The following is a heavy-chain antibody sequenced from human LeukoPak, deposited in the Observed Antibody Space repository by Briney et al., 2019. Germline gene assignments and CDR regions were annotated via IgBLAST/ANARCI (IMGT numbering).Heavy chain of an antibody. CDR3: ARRPSGSYYYYGMDV. D-gene: IGHD1-26*01. CDR2: IKSKTDCGTT. J-gene: IGHJ6*02. V-gene: IGHV3-15*01. Sequence: PGGSLRLSCAASGFTFSNAWMSWVRQAPGKGLEWVGRIKSKTDCGTTDYAAPVKGRFTISRDDSKNTLYLQMNSLKTEDTAVYYCARRPSGSYYYYGMDVWGQGTTVTVSS. CDR1: GFTFSNAW.